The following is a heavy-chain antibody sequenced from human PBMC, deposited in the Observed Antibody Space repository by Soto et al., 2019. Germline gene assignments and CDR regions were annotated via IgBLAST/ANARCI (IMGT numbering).Heavy chain of an antibody. V-gene: IGHV3-74*01. CDR1: GLTLTDYW. Sequence: EVQLVESGGGLVQPGGSLRLSCAASGLTLTDYWMHWVRQDPGKGLVWVSRIASGGSDTSCADSVRGRFTISRDIAKNTLYLQMNSLRAEDTAVYYCTTVFGVWGQGTLVTVSS. CDR2: IASGGSDT. J-gene: IGHJ4*02. CDR3: TTVFGV. D-gene: IGHD3-16*01.